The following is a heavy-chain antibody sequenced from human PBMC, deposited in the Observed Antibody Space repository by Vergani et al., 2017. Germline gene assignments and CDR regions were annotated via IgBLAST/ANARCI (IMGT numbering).Heavy chain of an antibody. J-gene: IGHJ5*02. CDR1: GYTFTSYA. D-gene: IGHD2-15*01. V-gene: IGHV7-4-1*02. CDR2: INTNTGNP. Sequence: QVQLVQSGAEVKKPGASVKVSCKASGYTFTSYAMNWVRQAPGQGLEWMGWINTNTGNPTYAQGFTGRFVFSLDTSVSTAYRQISSLKAEDTAVYYCARGAIVVVVAARDNWFDPWGQGTLVTVSS. CDR3: ARGAIVVVVAARDNWFDP.